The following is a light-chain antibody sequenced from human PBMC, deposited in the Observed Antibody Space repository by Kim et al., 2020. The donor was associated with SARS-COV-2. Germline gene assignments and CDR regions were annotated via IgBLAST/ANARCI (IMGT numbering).Light chain of an antibody. CDR1: KLGDKY. CDR3: QAWDSSTEVL. J-gene: IGLJ2*01. CDR2: QDY. Sequence: SYELTQPPSVSVPPGQTASITCSGDKLGDKYACWYQQKPGQSPLLVIYQDYKRPSGIPERFSGFNSGNTATLTISGTQAMDAADYYCQAWDSSTEVLFGGGTQLTVL. V-gene: IGLV3-1*01.